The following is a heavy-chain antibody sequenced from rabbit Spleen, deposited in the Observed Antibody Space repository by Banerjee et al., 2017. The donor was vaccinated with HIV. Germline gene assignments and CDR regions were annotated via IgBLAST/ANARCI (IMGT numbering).Heavy chain of an antibody. D-gene: IGHD8-1*01. CDR2: IAGSSSGFT. CDR3: ARDAGSGPYIDGYFNL. CDR1: GFSFSNKAV. V-gene: IGHV1S45*01. J-gene: IGHJ4*01. Sequence: QQQLVESGGGLVKPGASLTLTCKASGFSFSNKAVMCWVRQAPGKGLEWISCIAGSSSGFTYSATWAKGRFTCSKTSSTTVTLQMTSLTVADTATYFCARDAGSGPYIDGYFNLWGPGTLVTVS.